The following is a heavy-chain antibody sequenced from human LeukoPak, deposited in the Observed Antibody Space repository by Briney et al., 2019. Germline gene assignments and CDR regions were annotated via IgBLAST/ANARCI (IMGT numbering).Heavy chain of an antibody. CDR2: VFYTGGT. CDR1: GDSMNEYY. V-gene: IGHV4-59*01. D-gene: IGHD3-3*01. J-gene: IGHJ4*02. CDR3: ARYGYYAYDY. Sequence: PSETLSLTCTVSGDSMNEYYWSWVRQPPGKGLELIGYVFYTGGTNYRPSLKNRVTISLDTSKNQFSLRLSSVTAADTAVYYCARYGYYAYDYWGQGNLVTVSS.